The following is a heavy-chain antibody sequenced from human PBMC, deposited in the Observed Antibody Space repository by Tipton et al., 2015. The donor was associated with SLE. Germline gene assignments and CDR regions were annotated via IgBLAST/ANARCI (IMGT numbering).Heavy chain of an antibody. D-gene: IGHD6-13*01. CDR3: AREARGSGIWFDP. CDR1: GGSINSSSYY. Sequence: TCTVSGGSINSSSYYWSWIRQPAGKGLEWIGRFYASGRTNYNPSLKSRVTISVDTSKNQFSLKVRSVTAADTAVYYCAREARGSGIWFDPWGQGTLVTVSS. CDR2: FYASGRT. J-gene: IGHJ5*02. V-gene: IGHV4-61*02.